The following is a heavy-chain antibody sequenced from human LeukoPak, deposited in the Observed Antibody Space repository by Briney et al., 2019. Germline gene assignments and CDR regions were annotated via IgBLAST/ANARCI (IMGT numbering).Heavy chain of an antibody. D-gene: IGHD6-19*01. CDR1: GGSISSSSYY. Sequence: SETLSLTCTVSGGSISSSSYYWGWIRQPPGKGLEWIGSIYYSGSTCYNPSLKSRVTISVDTSKNQFSLKLSSVTAADTAVYYCARHNGLSSGYDYWGQGTLVTVSS. CDR3: ARHNGLSSGYDY. CDR2: IYYSGST. V-gene: IGHV4-39*01. J-gene: IGHJ4*02.